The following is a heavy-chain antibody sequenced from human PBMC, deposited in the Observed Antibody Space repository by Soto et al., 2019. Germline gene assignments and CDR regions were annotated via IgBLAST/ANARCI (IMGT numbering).Heavy chain of an antibody. D-gene: IGHD1-26*01. CDR1: GGSISTGDYY. Sequence: QVQLQESGPGLVKPSQTLSLTCTVSGGSISTGDYYWSWIRQPPGKGLEWIGYIYYSGSTYYNPSLKXPVXIXADTSKNQFSLKLSSVTAADTAVYYCARSGSYGFDYWGQGTLVTVSS. V-gene: IGHV4-30-4*01. CDR2: IYYSGST. J-gene: IGHJ4*02. CDR3: ARSGSYGFDY.